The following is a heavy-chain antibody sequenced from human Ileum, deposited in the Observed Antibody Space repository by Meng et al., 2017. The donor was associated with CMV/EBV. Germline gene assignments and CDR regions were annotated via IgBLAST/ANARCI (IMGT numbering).Heavy chain of an antibody. CDR1: DCTFPEDG. CDR2: IKRKTDGETT. J-gene: IGHJ6*02. Sequence: SDCTFPEDGMKWGRQAPGKGMEWVGRIKRKTDGETTDYAAPVRGRFIISRDDSKNTLYLQMNSLKSEDTAVYYCSTERVYYDYGMDVWGQGTTVTVSS. V-gene: IGHV3-15*07. CDR3: STERVYYDYGMDV.